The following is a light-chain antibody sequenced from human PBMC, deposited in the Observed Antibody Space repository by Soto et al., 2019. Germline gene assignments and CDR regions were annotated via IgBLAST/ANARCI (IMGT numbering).Light chain of an antibody. Sequence: DIQMTQSPSTLSASVGDRVTITCRASQSISAWLAWYQQKPGKAPKVLIYKASSLEGGVPSRFSGSGSGTDFTLTISSLQPDDFATYYCQQYNSYSRTFGQGTKVEIK. CDR3: QQYNSYSRT. V-gene: IGKV1-5*03. J-gene: IGKJ1*01. CDR1: QSISAW. CDR2: KAS.